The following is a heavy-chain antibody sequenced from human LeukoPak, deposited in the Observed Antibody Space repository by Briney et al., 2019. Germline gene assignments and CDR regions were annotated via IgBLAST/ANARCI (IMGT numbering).Heavy chain of an antibody. CDR3: ARGGGSNWYGLPFDY. D-gene: IGHD6-13*01. J-gene: IGHJ4*02. CDR2: ISRSGSTK. V-gene: IGHV3-11*04. Sequence: GGSLRLSCAASGFIFSDYNMRWIRQAPGKGLEWVSSISRSGSTKYYADSVKGRFTISRDNAKNSLFLQMNSVRADDTAVYYCARGGGSNWYGLPFDYWGQGTLVTVSS. CDR1: GFIFSDYN.